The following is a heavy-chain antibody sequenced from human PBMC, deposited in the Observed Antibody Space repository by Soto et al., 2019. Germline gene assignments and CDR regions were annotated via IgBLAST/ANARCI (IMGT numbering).Heavy chain of an antibody. Sequence: EVQLVESGGGVVRPGGSLRLSCAASGFTFDDYGMSWVRQAPGKGLEWVSAINWNGDSTGYTDSVKGRFTISRDNAKNSLYLQMNSLRVDDTVFYHRAREEGVRCLCCYLDSWGQGTLVTVSS. V-gene: IGHV3-20*01. CDR1: GFTFDDYG. CDR2: INWNGDST. CDR3: AREEGVRCLCCYLDS. J-gene: IGHJ4*02. D-gene: IGHD4-17*01.